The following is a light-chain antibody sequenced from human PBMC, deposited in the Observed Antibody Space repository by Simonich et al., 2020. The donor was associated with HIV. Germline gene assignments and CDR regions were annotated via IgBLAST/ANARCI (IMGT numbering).Light chain of an antibody. J-gene: IGLJ3*02. CDR2: DVS. CDR3: SSYTSTSTWV. Sequence: QSALTQPASVSGSPGQSITISCTGTSSDVGGYNYVSWYQHPPGKAPKLMIYDVSRRPSGVSNRFSGSKSGNTASLTISGVQVEDEADYYCSSYTSTSTWVFGGGTKLTVL. CDR1: SSDVGGYNY. V-gene: IGLV2-14*03.